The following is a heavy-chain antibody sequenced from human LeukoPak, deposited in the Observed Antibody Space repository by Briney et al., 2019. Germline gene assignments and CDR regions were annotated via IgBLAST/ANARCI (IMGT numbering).Heavy chain of an antibody. J-gene: IGHJ3*02. CDR3: AKDATRIRIFGDAFDI. Sequence: PGRSLRLSCAASGFTFDGYAMHWVRLVPGKGLEWVSGIHWNSGRTGYADSVKGRFIISRDNAKDSLYLQMNSLRAEDTALYYCAKDATRIRIFGDAFDIWGQGTMVTVSS. D-gene: IGHD3-3*01. CDR1: GFTFDGYA. V-gene: IGHV3-9*01. CDR2: IHWNSGRT.